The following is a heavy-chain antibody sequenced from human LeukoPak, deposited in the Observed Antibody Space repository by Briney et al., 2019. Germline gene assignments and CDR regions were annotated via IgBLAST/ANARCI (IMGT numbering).Heavy chain of an antibody. Sequence: SVKVSCKASGGTFSSYAISWVRQAPGQGLEWMGRIIPIFGTANYAQKFQGRVTITADKPTSTAYMELSSLRSEDTAVYYCARGELYSYGYHYYYMDVWGKGTTVTVSS. CDR2: IIPIFGTA. CDR3: ARGELYSYGYHYYYMDV. J-gene: IGHJ6*03. D-gene: IGHD5-18*01. CDR1: GGTFSSYA. V-gene: IGHV1-69*06.